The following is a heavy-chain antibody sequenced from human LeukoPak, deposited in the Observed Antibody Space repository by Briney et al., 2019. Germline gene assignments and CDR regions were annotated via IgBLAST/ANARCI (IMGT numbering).Heavy chain of an antibody. Sequence: PGRSLRLSCAASGFTFDDYAMHWVRQAPGKGLQWVAIISYDGSNKFYTDSVKGRFTISRDNSKNTLYLQMNSLRAEDTAVYYCARSPHYYDFWSGSYYFDYWGQGTLVTVSS. V-gene: IGHV3-30*04. D-gene: IGHD3-3*01. J-gene: IGHJ4*02. CDR2: ISYDGSNK. CDR3: ARSPHYYDFWSGSYYFDY. CDR1: GFTFDDYA.